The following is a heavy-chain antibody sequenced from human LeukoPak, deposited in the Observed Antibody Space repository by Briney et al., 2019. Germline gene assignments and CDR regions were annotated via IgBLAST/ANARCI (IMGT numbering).Heavy chain of an antibody. CDR2: IWYDGSIK. Sequence: GGSLRLSCAASGFSFSSYGMHWVRQAPGKGLEWVAVIWYDGSIKYYGDSVKGRFTISRENSKNTLYLQMNSLRAEDTAVYYCARNSANCSGGSCYSYYMDVWGKGSTVTVSS. V-gene: IGHV3-33*01. J-gene: IGHJ6*03. CDR3: ARNSANCSGGSCYSYYMDV. CDR1: GFSFSSYG. D-gene: IGHD2-15*01.